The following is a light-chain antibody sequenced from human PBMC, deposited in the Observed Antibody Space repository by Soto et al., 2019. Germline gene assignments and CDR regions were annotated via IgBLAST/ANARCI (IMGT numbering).Light chain of an antibody. CDR1: QSLNSW. CDR3: QQYNSYS. J-gene: IGKJ2*01. V-gene: IGKV1-5*03. CDR2: NAS. Sequence: DIQMTQSPSTLSSSVGDRVSITCRASQSLNSWLAWYQQKPGKAPKLLIYNASTLDSGVPSRFSGSGSGTEFTLTISSLQPDEFATYYCQQYNSYSFGQGTKLEIK.